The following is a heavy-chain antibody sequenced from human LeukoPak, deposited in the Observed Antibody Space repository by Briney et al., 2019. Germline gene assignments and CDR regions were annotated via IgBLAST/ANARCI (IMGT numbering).Heavy chain of an antibody. CDR1: GGSISSYY. CDR3: ARDKDYSNYFDY. Sequence: SETLSLTCTVSGGSISSYYWSWIRQPPGKGLEWIGYIYYSGSTNYNPSLKSRVTISVDTSKNQFSLKLSSVTAADTAVYYCARDKDYSNYFDYWGQGTLVTVSS. V-gene: IGHV4-59*01. CDR2: IYYSGST. J-gene: IGHJ4*02. D-gene: IGHD4-11*01.